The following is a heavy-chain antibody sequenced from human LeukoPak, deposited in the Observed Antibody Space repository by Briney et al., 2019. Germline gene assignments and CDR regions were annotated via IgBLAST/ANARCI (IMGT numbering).Heavy chain of an antibody. D-gene: IGHD3-22*01. J-gene: IGHJ4*02. CDR3: ARPAYYYDSSGYFDY. CDR1: GYTFTGYY. CDR2: INPNSGGT. V-gene: IGHV1-2*02. Sequence: GASVKVSCKASGYTFTGYYMHWVRQAPGQGLEWMGWINPNSGGTNYAQKFQGRVTMTRDTSISTAYMELSRLRSDDTAVYYCARPAYYYDSSGYFDYWGQGTLVTVSS.